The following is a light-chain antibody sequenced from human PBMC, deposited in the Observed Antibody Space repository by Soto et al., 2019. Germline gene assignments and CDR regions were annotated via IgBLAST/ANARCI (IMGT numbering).Light chain of an antibody. Sequence: DIQMTHSPSTLSASVVDRVTITFRSSQSISSWLAWYQQKPGKAPKLLIYDASSLESGVPSRFSGSGSGTEFTLTISSLQPEDFATYYCQQVNSYPLTFGGGTKVDIK. V-gene: IGKV1-5*01. J-gene: IGKJ4*01. CDR1: QSISSW. CDR2: DAS. CDR3: QQVNSYPLT.